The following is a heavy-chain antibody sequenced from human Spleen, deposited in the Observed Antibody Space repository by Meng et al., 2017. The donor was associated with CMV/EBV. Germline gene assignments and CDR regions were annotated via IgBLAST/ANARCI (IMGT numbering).Heavy chain of an antibody. Sequence: GESLKISCAASGFTVSSNYMSWVRQAPGKGLEWVSVIYSGGSTYYADSVKGRFTISRDNSKNSLYLQMNSLRTEDTALYYCAKDTMVRGVYPPSFDYWGQGTLVTVSS. D-gene: IGHD3-10*01. J-gene: IGHJ4*02. CDR1: GFTVSSNY. CDR3: AKDTMVRGVYPPSFDY. V-gene: IGHV3-53*05. CDR2: IYSGGST.